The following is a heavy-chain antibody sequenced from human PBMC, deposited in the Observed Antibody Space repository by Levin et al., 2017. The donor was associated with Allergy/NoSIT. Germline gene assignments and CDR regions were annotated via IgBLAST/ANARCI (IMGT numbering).Heavy chain of an antibody. CDR3: AKDHDYGDYAGNSIEY. Sequence: GESLKISCAASGFNFDTFGMHWVRQAPGKGLEWVAIISDDGRKKYYADSVRGRFTISRDNFKNTVYLQMNSLRGEDTAFYYCAKDHDYGDYAGNSIEYWGQGTLVTVSS. CDR2: ISDDGRKK. CDR1: GFNFDTFG. J-gene: IGHJ4*02. V-gene: IGHV3-30*18. D-gene: IGHD4-23*01.